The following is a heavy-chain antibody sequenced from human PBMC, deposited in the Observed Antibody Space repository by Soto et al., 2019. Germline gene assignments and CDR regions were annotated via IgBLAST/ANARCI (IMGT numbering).Heavy chain of an antibody. CDR2: ISYDGSNK. D-gene: IGHD6-19*01. CDR1: GFTFSSYA. V-gene: IGHV3-30-3*01. CDR3: ARDKSPYSSGWHNRHFDY. Sequence: QVQPVESGGGVVQPGRSLRLSCAASGFTFSSYAMHWVRQAPGKGLEWVAVISYDGSNKYYADSVKGRFTISRDNSKNTRYLQMNSLRAEDTAVYYCARDKSPYSSGWHNRHFDYWGQGTLVTVSS. J-gene: IGHJ4*02.